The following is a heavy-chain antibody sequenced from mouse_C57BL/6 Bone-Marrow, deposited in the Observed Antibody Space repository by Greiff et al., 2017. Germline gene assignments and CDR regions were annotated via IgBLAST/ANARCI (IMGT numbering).Heavy chain of an antibody. CDR2: IDPANGNT. CDR1: GFNIKNTY. V-gene: IGHV14-3*01. Sequence: VQLQQSVAELVRPGASVKLSCTASGFNIKNTYMRWVKQRPEQGLEWIGRIDPANGNTKYAPKFQGKATITADTSSNTAYLQLSSLTSEDTAIYYCASIFPLFAYWGQGTLVTVSA. J-gene: IGHJ3*01. CDR3: ASIFPLFAY.